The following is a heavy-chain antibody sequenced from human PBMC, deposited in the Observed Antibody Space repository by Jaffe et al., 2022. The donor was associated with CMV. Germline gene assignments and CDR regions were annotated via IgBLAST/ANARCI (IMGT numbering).Heavy chain of an antibody. CDR3: ARTFNYYDSSGYYRY. D-gene: IGHD3-22*01. CDR2: ISGSGGST. V-gene: IGHV3-23*01. J-gene: IGHJ4*02. CDR1: GFTFSSYA. Sequence: EVQLLESGGGLVQPGGSLRLSCAASGFTFSSYAMSWVRQAPGKGLEWVSAISGSGGSTYYADSVKGRFTISRDNSKNTLYLQMNSLRAEDTAVYYCARTFNYYDSSGYYRYWGQGTLVTVSS.